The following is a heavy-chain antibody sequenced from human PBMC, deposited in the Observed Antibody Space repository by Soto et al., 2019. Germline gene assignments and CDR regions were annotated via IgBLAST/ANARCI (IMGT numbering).Heavy chain of an antibody. Sequence: VGSLRLSCSASGFIFSESTIYWVRQVPGKGLEAISAVSTSGRSTYYADSVKDRFTISRDNSKNTLFLQMGSLRPEDTAIYYRVKQAHGSDGVASDYWGQGTQVTVSS. CDR2: VSTSGRST. J-gene: IGHJ4*02. D-gene: IGHD3-10*01. CDR3: VKQAHGSDGVASDY. CDR1: GFIFSEST. V-gene: IGHV3-64D*06.